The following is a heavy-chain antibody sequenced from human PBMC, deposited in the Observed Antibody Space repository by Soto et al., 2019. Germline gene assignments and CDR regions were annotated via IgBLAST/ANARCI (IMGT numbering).Heavy chain of an antibody. V-gene: IGHV4-34*01. D-gene: IGHD1-1*01. Sequence: QVQLQQWGAGLLKPSETLSLTCAVYGGFVSSGNYYWSWIRQPPGKGLEWIGEMSHSGGTHFNTSLKSRVTISVDTSKNQFGLKMSAVTAADTALYYCARVERGTATTVVDAFDIWGPGTMVTVSS. CDR2: MSHSGGT. CDR1: GGFVSSGNYY. CDR3: ARVERGTATTVVDAFDI. J-gene: IGHJ3*02.